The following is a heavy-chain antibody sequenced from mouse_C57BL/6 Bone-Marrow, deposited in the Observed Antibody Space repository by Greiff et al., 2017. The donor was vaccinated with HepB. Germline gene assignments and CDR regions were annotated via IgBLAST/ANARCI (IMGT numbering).Heavy chain of an antibody. Sequence: QVQLQQSGAELVMPGASVKLSCKASGYTFTSYWMHWVKQRPGQGLEWIGEIDPSDSYTNYNQKFQGKSTLTVDKSSSTAYMQLSSLTSEDSAVYYCARYGNYFDYWGQGTTLTVSS. CDR2: IDPSDSYT. CDR1: GYTFTSYW. CDR3: ARYGNYFDY. J-gene: IGHJ2*01. V-gene: IGHV1-69*01. D-gene: IGHD2-1*01.